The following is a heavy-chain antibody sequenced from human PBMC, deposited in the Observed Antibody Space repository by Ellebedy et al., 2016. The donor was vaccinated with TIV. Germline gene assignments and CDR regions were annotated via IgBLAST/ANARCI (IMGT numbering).Heavy chain of an antibody. D-gene: IGHD2-15*01. J-gene: IGHJ4*02. CDR1: GFTFSSYA. CDR3: AKSLTYGDIVVVVAAPPGY. CDR2: ISYDGSNK. V-gene: IGHV3-30-3*02. Sequence: GESLKISXAASGFTFSSYAMHWVRQAPGKGLEWVAAISYDGSNKYYADSVKGRFTISRDNSKNTLYLQMNSLRAEDTAVYYCAKSLTYGDIVVVVAAPPGYWGQGTLVTVSS.